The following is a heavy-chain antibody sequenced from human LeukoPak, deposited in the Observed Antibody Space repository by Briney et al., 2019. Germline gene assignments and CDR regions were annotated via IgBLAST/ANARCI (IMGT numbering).Heavy chain of an antibody. Sequence: PGGSLRLSCAASGFTFSSYWMSWVRQAPGQGLEWVVNIKQDGSEKYYVDSVKGRFTISRDNAKNSLYLQMNSLRAEDTAVYYCARGSAVTYFDYWGQGTLVTVSS. CDR2: IKQDGSEK. J-gene: IGHJ4*02. V-gene: IGHV3-7*03. CDR3: ARGSAVTYFDY. CDR1: GFTFSSYW. D-gene: IGHD3-16*02.